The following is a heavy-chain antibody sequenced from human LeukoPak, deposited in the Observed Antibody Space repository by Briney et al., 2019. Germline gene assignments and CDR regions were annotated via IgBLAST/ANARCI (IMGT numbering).Heavy chain of an antibody. CDR1: GFTFSSYA. CDR2: ISGSGGST. CDR3: AKDDYYDSRGPPDS. V-gene: IGHV3-23*01. Sequence: GGSLRLSCAASGFTFSSYAMSWVRQAPGKGLEWVSAISGSGGSTYYTDSVKGRFTVSRDNSKNTLYLQMNSLRAEDTAVYYCAKDDYYDSRGPPDSWGQGTLVTVSS. D-gene: IGHD3-22*01. J-gene: IGHJ5*01.